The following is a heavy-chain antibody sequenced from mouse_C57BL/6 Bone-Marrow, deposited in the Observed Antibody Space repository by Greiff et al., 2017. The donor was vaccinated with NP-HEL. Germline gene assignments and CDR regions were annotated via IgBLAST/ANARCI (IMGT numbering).Heavy chain of an antibody. J-gene: IGHJ4*01. CDR3: ARFITTYAMDY. D-gene: IGHD1-1*01. CDR1: GFTFSDYY. Sequence: EVHLVESGGGLVQPGGSLKLSCAASGFTFSDYYMYWVRQTPEQRLEWVAYISTGGGSTYYPDTVKGRFTISRDNAKNTLYLQMSRLKSEDTAMYYCARFITTYAMDYWGQGTAVTVTS. CDR2: ISTGGGST. V-gene: IGHV5-12*01.